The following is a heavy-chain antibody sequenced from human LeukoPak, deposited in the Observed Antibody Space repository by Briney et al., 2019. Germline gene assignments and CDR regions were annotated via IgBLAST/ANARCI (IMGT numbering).Heavy chain of an antibody. V-gene: IGHV4-59*08. J-gene: IGHJ4*02. D-gene: IGHD6-19*01. CDR1: GGSISSYY. CDR3: ARQSIAVAGYFDY. CDR2: IYYSGST. Sequence: SETLSLTCTVSGGSISSYYWSWIRQPPGKGLEWIGYIYYSGSTNYNPSLKSRVTISVDTSKNQFSLKLSSVTAADTAVYYCARQSIAVAGYFDYWGQGTLVTVSS.